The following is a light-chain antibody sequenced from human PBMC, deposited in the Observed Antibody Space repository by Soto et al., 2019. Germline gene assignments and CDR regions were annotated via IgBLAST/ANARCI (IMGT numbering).Light chain of an antibody. Sequence: DIQMTQSPASLSASLGDRVTITCRASQSISSYLNWYQQKPGKAPKLLIFHASSLESGVPSRLSGSGSGTESTLTISSLQSDDFATYYCQQYSYYPTFGQGTKVDIK. CDR3: QQYSYYPT. V-gene: IGKV1-5*01. CDR2: HAS. CDR1: QSISSY. J-gene: IGKJ1*01.